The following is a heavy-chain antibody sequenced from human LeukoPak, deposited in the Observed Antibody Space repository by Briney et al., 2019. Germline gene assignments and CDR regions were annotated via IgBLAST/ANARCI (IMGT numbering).Heavy chain of an antibody. J-gene: IGHJ6*02. CDR3: ARDLEYYLGSGSYYYYYYGMDV. CDR1: GFTFSSYG. D-gene: IGHD3-10*01. CDR2: IWYDGSNR. V-gene: IGHV3-33*01. Sequence: GRSLRLSCAASGFTFSSYGMHWVSQAPGKGLEWVAVIWYDGSNRYYADSVKGRFTISRDNSKNTLYLQMNSLRAEDTAVYYCARDLEYYLGSGSYYYYYYGMDVWGQGTTVTVSS.